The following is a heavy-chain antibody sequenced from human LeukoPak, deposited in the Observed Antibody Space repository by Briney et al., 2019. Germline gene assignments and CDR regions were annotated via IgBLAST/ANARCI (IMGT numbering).Heavy chain of an antibody. D-gene: IGHD6-6*01. J-gene: IGHJ4*02. Sequence: SETLSLTCTVSGGSLTNYYWTWIRQPPGKGLEWIGYIFFTGSDNSNYNPSLKSRVTISVDTSKNQFSLKLSSVTAADTAVYYCARDGFRGSSSLLQFFDYWGQGTLVTVSS. V-gene: IGHV4-59*12. CDR2: IFFTGSDNS. CDR1: GGSLTNYY. CDR3: ARDGFRGSSSLLQFFDY.